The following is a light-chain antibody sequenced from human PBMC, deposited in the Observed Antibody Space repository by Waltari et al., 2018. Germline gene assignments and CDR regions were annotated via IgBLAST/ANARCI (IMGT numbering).Light chain of an antibody. CDR3: QQYDTTPLT. J-gene: IGKJ4*02. V-gene: IGKV4-1*01. CDR2: WES. CDR1: QSVLYSSNNRNY. Sequence: DIVMTQSPDSLAVSLGERATIHCKSSQSVLYSSNNRNYLTWYQQKPGQPPELRIYWESIRASGVADRFRGSGSGTDFTLTISRLQAEDVAVYYCQQYDTTPLTFGEGTKVEIK.